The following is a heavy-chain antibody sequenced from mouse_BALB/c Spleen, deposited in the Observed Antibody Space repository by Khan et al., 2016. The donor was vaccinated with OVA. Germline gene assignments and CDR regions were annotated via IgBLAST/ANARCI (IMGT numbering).Heavy chain of an antibody. CDR1: GFSLTTYG. Sequence: QMQLEESGPGLVRPSQTLSITCTVSGFSLTTYGVHWVRQSPGRGLEWLGVIRSGGNTDYNEAFISRLSITKDNSKSQVVFQMNSMQADDTAMYSCARNSYMYDFPYWGQGPLVTVSA. J-gene: IGHJ3*01. D-gene: IGHD2-14*01. V-gene: IGHV2-2*01. CDR3: ARNSYMYDFPY. CDR2: IRSGGNT.